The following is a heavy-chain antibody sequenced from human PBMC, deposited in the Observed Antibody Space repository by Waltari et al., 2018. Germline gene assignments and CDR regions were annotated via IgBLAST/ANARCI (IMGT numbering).Heavy chain of an antibody. V-gene: IGHV3-33*01. D-gene: IGHD6-19*01. CDR2: VWYDGIHK. Sequence: QVLLVESGGGVVQPGRSLRLSCAASGFTFNRYVMQWVRQAPGKGVEWVAVVWYDGIHKYYADSVKGRFTISKDNAKNTLYLHMNSLRVEDTATYYCARGALAGRFFDFWGQGTPVTVSS. J-gene: IGHJ4*02. CDR3: ARGALAGRFFDF. CDR1: GFTFNRYV.